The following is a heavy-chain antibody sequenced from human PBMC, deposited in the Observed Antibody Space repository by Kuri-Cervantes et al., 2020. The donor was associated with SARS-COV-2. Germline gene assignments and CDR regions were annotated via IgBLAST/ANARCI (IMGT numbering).Heavy chain of an antibody. Sequence: GGSLRLSCAASGFTFSSYGMHWVRQAPGKGLEWVAFIRYGGSNKYYADSVKGRFTISRDNSKNTLYLQMNSLRAEDTAVYYCAKDMYYDSSGFYDAFDIWGQGTMVTVSS. CDR3: AKDMYYDSSGFYDAFDI. CDR2: IRYGGSNK. CDR1: GFTFSSYG. J-gene: IGHJ3*02. V-gene: IGHV3-30*02. D-gene: IGHD3-22*01.